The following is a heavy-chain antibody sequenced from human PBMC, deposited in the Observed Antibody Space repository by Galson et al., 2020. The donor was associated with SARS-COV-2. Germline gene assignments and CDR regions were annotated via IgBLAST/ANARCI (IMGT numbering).Heavy chain of an antibody. D-gene: IGHD3-3*01. Sequence: KISCKGSGYSFTSYWIGWVRQMPGKGLEWMGIIYPGDSDTRYSPSFQGQVTISADKSISTAYLQWSSLKASDTAMYYCARHGEYYDFWSGYYRDYMDVWGKGTTVTVSS. J-gene: IGHJ6*03. CDR3: ARHGEYYDFWSGYYRDYMDV. CDR2: IYPGDSDT. CDR1: GYSFTSYW. V-gene: IGHV5-51*01.